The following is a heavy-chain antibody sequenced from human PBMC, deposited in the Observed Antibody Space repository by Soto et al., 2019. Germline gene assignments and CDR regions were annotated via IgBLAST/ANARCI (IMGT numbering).Heavy chain of an antibody. CDR3: TRDHESGSWRYYYGMDV. J-gene: IGHJ6*02. Sequence: GSLRLSCTASGFTFFDYAIIFFRHSPFKWLEWVGFIRSKAYGGTTEYAASVKGRFTISRDDSKSIAYLQMNSLKTEDTAVYYCTRDHESGSWRYYYGMDVWGQGTTVTVSS. D-gene: IGHD6-13*01. CDR2: IRSKAYGGTT. V-gene: IGHV3-49*03. CDR1: GFTFFDYA.